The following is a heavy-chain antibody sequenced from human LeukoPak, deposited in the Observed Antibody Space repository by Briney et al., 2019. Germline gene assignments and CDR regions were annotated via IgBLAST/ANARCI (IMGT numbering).Heavy chain of an antibody. J-gene: IGHJ4*02. V-gene: IGHV4-39*01. CDR2: IYYSGST. Sequence: PSETLSLTCTVSGGSISSSSYYWGWIRQPPGKGLEWIGSIYYSGSTYYNPSLKSRVTISVDTSKNQFSLKLSSVTAADTAVYYCARGEWGSYGYNKEIDYWGQGTLVTVSS. D-gene: IGHD5-18*01. CDR1: GGSISSSSYY. CDR3: ARGEWGSYGYNKEIDY.